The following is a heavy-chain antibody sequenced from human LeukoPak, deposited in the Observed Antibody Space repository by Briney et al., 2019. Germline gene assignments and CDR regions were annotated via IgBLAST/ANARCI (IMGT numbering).Heavy chain of an antibody. Sequence: GGSLRLSCTASGFSFSDYYMSRIRQAPGKGLQWLSYISGSGSTIYYADSVKGRFTISRDNARNSLYLQMNSLRAEDTAVYYCARLYGGYSFDAFDIWGQGTMVTASS. CDR3: ARLYGGYSFDAFDI. CDR2: ISGSGSTI. CDR1: GFSFSDYY. V-gene: IGHV3-11*04. D-gene: IGHD5-18*01. J-gene: IGHJ3*02.